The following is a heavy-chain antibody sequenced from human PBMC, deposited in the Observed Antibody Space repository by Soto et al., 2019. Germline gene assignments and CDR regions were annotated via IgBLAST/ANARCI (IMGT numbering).Heavy chain of an antibody. Sequence: QVQMVQSGAEVKEPGASVKVSCKASGYSFSSHGLSWVRQAPGQGLEWMGWISVYNGNTKHAQKFQDRVTLTRDTSRSTAYMELRSLISDDTAVYFCTGESGGATHFDYFDYWGQGTLGTVSS. D-gene: IGHD3-10*01. V-gene: IGHV1-18*01. CDR1: GYSFSSHG. J-gene: IGHJ4*02. CDR3: TGESGGATHFDYFDY. CDR2: ISVYNGNT.